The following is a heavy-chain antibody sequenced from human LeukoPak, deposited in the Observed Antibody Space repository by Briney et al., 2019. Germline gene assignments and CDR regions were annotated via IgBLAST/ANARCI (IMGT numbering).Heavy chain of an antibody. D-gene: IGHD5-12*01. V-gene: IGHV3-23*01. CDR2: ISGSGGST. CDR1: GFFFNSYW. CDR3: AKDSFWLPHY. J-gene: IGHJ4*02. Sequence: GGSLRLSCVTSGFFFNSYWMSWVRQAPGKGLEWVSAISGSGGSTYYADSVKGRFTISRDNSKNTLYLQMNSLRAEDTAVYYCAKDSFWLPHYWGQGTLVTVSS.